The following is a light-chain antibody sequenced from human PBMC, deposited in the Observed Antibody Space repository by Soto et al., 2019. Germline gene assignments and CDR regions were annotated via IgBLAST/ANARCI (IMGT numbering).Light chain of an antibody. V-gene: IGKV1-5*01. J-gene: IGKJ1*01. CDR2: DAS. Sequence: HFTQSPGTLSASVGDRVTITCRASQTISTWMAWYQQKPGKAPKLLVYDASTLQSGVASRFSGSGSGTEFTLIISGLRPDDSATYYCQQYTNTNNPWMFGQGTKVDIK. CDR1: QTISTW. CDR3: QQYTNTNNPWM.